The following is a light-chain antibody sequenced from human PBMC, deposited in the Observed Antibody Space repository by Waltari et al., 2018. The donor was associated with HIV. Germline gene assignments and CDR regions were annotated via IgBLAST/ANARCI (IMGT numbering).Light chain of an antibody. V-gene: IGKV1-33*01. CDR2: DAS. Sequence: DIQMTQSPSSLSASVGDRVTITFQASQDIGDRLNWYQQKPGKAPKLLIHDASNLQTGVPPRVSGSGSGTEFTFTISSLLPEDIATYSCQQYERIPLTFGGGTKVEI. CDR3: QQYERIPLT. CDR1: QDIGDR. J-gene: IGKJ4*01.